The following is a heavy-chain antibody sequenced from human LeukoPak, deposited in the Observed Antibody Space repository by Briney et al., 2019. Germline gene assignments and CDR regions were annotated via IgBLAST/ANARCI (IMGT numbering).Heavy chain of an antibody. CDR2: IYYNRGT. D-gene: IGHD5-18*01. Sequence: SETLSLTCTVSSDSISNSAYHWGWIRQPPGRGLEWIGTIYYNRGTYYNPSLKSRVTISVDTSKNQFSLKLSSVTAADTAVYYCARDRRGYSYGYYFDYWGQGTLVTVSS. CDR3: ARDRRGYSYGYYFDY. V-gene: IGHV4-39*07. J-gene: IGHJ4*02. CDR1: SDSISNSAYH.